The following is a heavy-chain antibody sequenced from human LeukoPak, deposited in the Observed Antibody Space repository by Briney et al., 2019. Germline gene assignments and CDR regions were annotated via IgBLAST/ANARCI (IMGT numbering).Heavy chain of an antibody. CDR3: ARSLAAAGTYYYYGMDV. D-gene: IGHD6-13*01. V-gene: IGHV3-7*03. CDR1: AFTFSSSW. J-gene: IGHJ6*02. CDR2: IKQDGSET. Sequence: GGSLRLSCAASAFTFSSSWMSWVRQAPGKGLEWVANIKQDGSETYYVDSVKGRFTISRDNAKNSLYLQMNSLRAEDTAVYYCARSLAAAGTYYYYGMDVWGQGTTVTVSS.